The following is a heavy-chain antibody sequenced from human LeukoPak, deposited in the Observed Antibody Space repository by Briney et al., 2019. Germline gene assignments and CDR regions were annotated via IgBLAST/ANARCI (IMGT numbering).Heavy chain of an antibody. D-gene: IGHD3-9*01. CDR2: ISGSGGST. J-gene: IGHJ4*02. CDR3: AKEGNYDILTGRTYYFDY. CDR1: GFTFSSYA. Sequence: PGGSLRLSCAASGFTFSSYAMSWVRQAPGKGLEWVSAISGSGGSTYYADSVKGRFTISRDNSKNTLYLQMNSLRAEDTAVYYCAKEGNYDILTGRTYYFDYWGQGTLVTVSS. V-gene: IGHV3-23*01.